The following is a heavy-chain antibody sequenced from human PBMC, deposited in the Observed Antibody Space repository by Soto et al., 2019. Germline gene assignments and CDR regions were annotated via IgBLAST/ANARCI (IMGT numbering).Heavy chain of an antibody. CDR2: ISSSGDST. CDR3: AHPRGYSVCDAVDI. J-gene: IGHJ3*02. V-gene: IGHV3-23*01. CDR1: GFIFSTYA. Sequence: EVQLLQTGGGLVQPGGSLSLSCAASGFIFSTYAMNWVRQTPGKGLEWVSAISSSGDSTYYAESVRGRFTISRDNSINTLYLQMRSLRPEDTAVYYCAHPRGYSVCDAVDIWGQGTMVTVSS. D-gene: IGHD6-19*01.